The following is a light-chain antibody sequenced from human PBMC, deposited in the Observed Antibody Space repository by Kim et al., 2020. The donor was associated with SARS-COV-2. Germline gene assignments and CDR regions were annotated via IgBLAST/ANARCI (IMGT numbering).Light chain of an antibody. CDR1: NIGSKS. Sequence: SYELTQPPSVSVAPGKTASITCGGHNIGSKSVHWYQQKAGQAPVLVIYYDDDRPSGIHERFSGSNSENTATLTISRVEAGDEADYYCQLWNSSSDLWVFG. V-gene: IGLV3-21*04. CDR2: YDD. CDR3: QLWNSSSDLWV. J-gene: IGLJ3*02.